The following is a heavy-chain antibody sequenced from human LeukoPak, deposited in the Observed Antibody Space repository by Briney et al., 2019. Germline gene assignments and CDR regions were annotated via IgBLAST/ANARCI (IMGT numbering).Heavy chain of an antibody. CDR3: ARGMGAAGQYYFDS. J-gene: IGHJ4*02. CDR1: GFTFRSYS. Sequence: PGGSLRLSCAASGFTFRSYSMDWVRQAPGKGLEWVSSITGSSNYIYYADSLKGRFTISRDNAKNSLFLQMNSLRAEDTAVYYCARGMGAAGQYYFDSWGQGTLVTVSS. D-gene: IGHD6-13*01. CDR2: ITGSSNYI. V-gene: IGHV3-21*01.